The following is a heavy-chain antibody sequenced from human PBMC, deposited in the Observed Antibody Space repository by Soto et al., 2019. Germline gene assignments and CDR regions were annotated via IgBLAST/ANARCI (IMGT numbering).Heavy chain of an antibody. CDR3: AKDQYYYDSSGYAPFDY. J-gene: IGHJ4*02. CDR1: GFTFSSYA. CDR2: ISGSGGST. V-gene: IGHV3-23*01. D-gene: IGHD3-22*01. Sequence: EVQLLESGGGLVQPGGSLRLSCAASGFTFSSYAMGWVRQAPGKGLEWVSAISGSGGSTYYADSVKGRFTISRDNSKNTLYLQMNSLRAEDTAVYYCAKDQYYYDSSGYAPFDYWGQGTLVTVSS.